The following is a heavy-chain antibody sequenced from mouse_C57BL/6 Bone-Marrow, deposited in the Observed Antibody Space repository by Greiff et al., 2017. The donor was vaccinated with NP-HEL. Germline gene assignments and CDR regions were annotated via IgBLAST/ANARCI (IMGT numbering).Heavy chain of an antibody. CDR3: VSQYGNLYYFDY. CDR1: GYTFTSYW. J-gene: IGHJ2*01. Sequence: QVQLQQPGAELVKPGASVKLSCKASGYTFTSYWMHWVKQRPGQGLEWIGMIHPNSGSTNYNEKFKSKATLTVDKSSSTAYMQLSSLTSEDSAVYYCVSQYGNLYYFDYWGQGTTLTVSS. V-gene: IGHV1-64*01. CDR2: IHPNSGST. D-gene: IGHD2-10*02.